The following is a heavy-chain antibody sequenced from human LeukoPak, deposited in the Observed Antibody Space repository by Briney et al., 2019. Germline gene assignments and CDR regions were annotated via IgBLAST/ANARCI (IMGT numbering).Heavy chain of an antibody. Sequence: SETLSLTCTVSGGSISSYYWSWIRQPPGKGLEWIGYIYNSGGTSYNPSLKGRVTISVDTSKNQFSLKLSSVTAADTAVYYCARLPDIVVVPAASDDAFDIWGQGTMVTVSS. J-gene: IGHJ3*02. CDR1: GGSISSYY. D-gene: IGHD2-2*01. CDR3: ARLPDIVVVPAASDDAFDI. CDR2: IYNSGGT. V-gene: IGHV4-59*12.